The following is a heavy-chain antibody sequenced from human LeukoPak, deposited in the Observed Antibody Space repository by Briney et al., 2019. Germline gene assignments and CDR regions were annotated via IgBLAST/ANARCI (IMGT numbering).Heavy chain of an antibody. CDR2: IKQDGSEK. V-gene: IGHV3-7*01. Sequence: GGSLRLSCAASGFTFSSYWMSWVRQAPGKGLEWVANIKQDGSEKYYVDSVKGRFTISRDNAKNSLYLQMNSLRAKDTAVYYCARVGGKYYDFWSGYPLTNWFDPWGQGTLVTVSS. CDR1: GFTFSSYW. CDR3: ARVGGKYYDFWSGYPLTNWFDP. D-gene: IGHD3-3*01. J-gene: IGHJ5*02.